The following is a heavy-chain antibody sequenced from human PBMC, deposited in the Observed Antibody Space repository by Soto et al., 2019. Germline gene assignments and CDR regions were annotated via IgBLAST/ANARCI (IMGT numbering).Heavy chain of an antibody. CDR2: IFYIGTT. CDR3: VRGGGGYGNGTIDY. D-gene: IGHD5-18*01. V-gene: IGHV4-59*01. J-gene: IGHJ4*02. CDR1: GGSISNYY. Sequence: QVQLQESGPGLVKPSETLSLTCTVSGGSISNYYWSWVRQSPGKGLEWIGYIFYIGTTNYNPSLKSRVTISLDTSKNQFPLKLRSVTAADTAVYYCVRGGGGYGNGTIDYWGQGTLVTVSS.